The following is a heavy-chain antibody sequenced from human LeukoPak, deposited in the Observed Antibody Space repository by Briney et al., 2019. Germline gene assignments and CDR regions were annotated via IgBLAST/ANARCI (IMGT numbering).Heavy chain of an antibody. CDR2: INTNTGNP. Sequence: ASVKVSCKASGYTFTSYGLNWVRQAPGQGLEWMGWINTNTGNPTYAQGFTGRFVFSLDTSVCTAYLQISSLKAEDTAVYYCARSVTPQYFQHWGQGTLVTVSS. D-gene: IGHD4-17*01. J-gene: IGHJ1*01. CDR3: ARSVTPQYFQH. V-gene: IGHV7-4-1*02. CDR1: GYTFTSYG.